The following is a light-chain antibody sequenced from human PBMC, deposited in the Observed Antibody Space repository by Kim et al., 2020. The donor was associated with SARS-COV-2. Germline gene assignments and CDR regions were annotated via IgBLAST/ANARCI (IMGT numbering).Light chain of an antibody. V-gene: IGKV1-5*03. CDR1: QSISSL. Sequence: ASVGDRVTITCRASQSISSLLAWYQQKPGKAPNLLIYKASTLESGVPSRFSGSGSGTEFTLTISSLQPDDFATYYCQQYNSSPWAFGQGTKVDIK. CDR3: QQYNSSPWA. J-gene: IGKJ1*01. CDR2: KAS.